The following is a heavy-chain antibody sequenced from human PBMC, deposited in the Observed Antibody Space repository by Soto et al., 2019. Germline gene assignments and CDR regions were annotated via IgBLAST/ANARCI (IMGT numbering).Heavy chain of an antibody. CDR3: ARFDELGIGRVDAFDI. D-gene: IGHD1-26*01. J-gene: IGHJ3*02. CDR1: GYTFTSYG. V-gene: IGHV1-18*01. Sequence: ASVKVSCKASGYTFTSYGISWVRQAPGQGLEWMGWISAYNGNTNYAQKLQGRVTMTTDTSTSTAYMELRSLRSDDTAVYYCARFDELGIGRVDAFDIWGQGTMVTVSS. CDR2: ISAYNGNT.